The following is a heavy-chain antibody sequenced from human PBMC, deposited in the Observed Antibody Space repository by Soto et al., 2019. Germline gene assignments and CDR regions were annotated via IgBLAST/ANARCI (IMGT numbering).Heavy chain of an antibody. D-gene: IGHD5-12*01. Sequence: AASVKVSCKFSGYSFINYGMTWVRQAPGQGLEWMGWISGSNGATKYAQRFQDRVTLTTDTSTNTAYMELRSLRLDDTAVYYCARDSKWLIINGNWFDSWGQGTRVTVSS. J-gene: IGHJ5*01. CDR2: ISGSNGAT. CDR1: GYSFINYG. CDR3: ARDSKWLIINGNWFDS. V-gene: IGHV1-18*04.